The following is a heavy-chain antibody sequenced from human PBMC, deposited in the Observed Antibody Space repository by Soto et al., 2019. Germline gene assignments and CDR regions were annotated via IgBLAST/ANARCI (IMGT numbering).Heavy chain of an antibody. V-gene: IGHV2-26*01. CDR3: ARILFGRSVAGGYFYMDV. CDR1: GFSLSNGKVG. Sequence: HVTLKESGPVLVKPTETLTLTCTVSGFSLSNGKVGVSWIRQPPGKDLEWLAHIFSNDEKSYRTSLKSRLTISEDTSKSQVVLTMTNVDPVDTATYYCARILFGRSVAGGYFYMDVWGKGTTVTVSS. J-gene: IGHJ6*03. D-gene: IGHD6-19*01. CDR2: IFSNDEK.